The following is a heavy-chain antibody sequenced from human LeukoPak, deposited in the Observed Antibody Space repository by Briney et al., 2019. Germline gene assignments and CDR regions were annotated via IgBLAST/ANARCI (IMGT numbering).Heavy chain of an antibody. Sequence: SETLSLTCAVYGGSFSGYYWSWIRQPPGEGLEWIGEINHSGSTNYNPSLKSRVTISVDTSKNQFSLKLSSVTAADTAVYYCARLDYGDYGIFDYWGQGTLVTVSS. CDR1: GGSFSGYY. CDR3: ARLDYGDYGIFDY. V-gene: IGHV4-34*01. CDR2: INHSGST. D-gene: IGHD4-17*01. J-gene: IGHJ4*02.